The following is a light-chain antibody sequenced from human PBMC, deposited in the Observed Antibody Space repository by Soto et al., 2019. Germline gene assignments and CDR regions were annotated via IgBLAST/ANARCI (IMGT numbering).Light chain of an antibody. CDR3: LQTYNIPWT. Sequence: DIQMTQSPSSLSASAGDRVTITCRASQGISNSLHWYQQKPGKAPNLLIYAASNLNSGVPSRFSGSGSGTDFILTISSPQPEDYATYYCLQTYNIPWTFGQGSKVAIK. V-gene: IGKV1-39*01. CDR1: QGISNS. J-gene: IGKJ1*01. CDR2: AAS.